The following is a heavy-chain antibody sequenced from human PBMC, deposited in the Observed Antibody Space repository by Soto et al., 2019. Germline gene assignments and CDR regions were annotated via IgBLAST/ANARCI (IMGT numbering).Heavy chain of an antibody. D-gene: IGHD6-13*01. CDR1: GFTFSSYG. CDR3: AKDSSSWYGIDY. CDR2: IWYDGSNK. Sequence: QVQLVESGGGVVQPGRSLRLSCAASGFTFSSYGMHWVRQAPGKGLEWVAVIWYDGSNKYYADSVKGRFTISRDNSKNTLYLQMNSLRAEDTAVYYCAKDSSSWYGIDYWGQGTLVTVSS. V-gene: IGHV3-33*06. J-gene: IGHJ4*02.